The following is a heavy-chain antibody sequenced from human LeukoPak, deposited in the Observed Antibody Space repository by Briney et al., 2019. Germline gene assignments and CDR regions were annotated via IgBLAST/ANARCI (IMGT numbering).Heavy chain of an antibody. Sequence: GGSLRLSCAASGFTFSSYSMPWVRQAPGKGLEWVALISYDGNNKDYAESVKGRFTISRDNAKNSLYLQMNSLRAEDTAVYYCARSGRSYGDYYYFDYWGQGTLVTVSS. D-gene: IGHD4-17*01. CDR2: ISYDGNNK. CDR3: ARSGRSYGDYYYFDY. J-gene: IGHJ4*02. V-gene: IGHV3-30-3*01. CDR1: GFTFSSYS.